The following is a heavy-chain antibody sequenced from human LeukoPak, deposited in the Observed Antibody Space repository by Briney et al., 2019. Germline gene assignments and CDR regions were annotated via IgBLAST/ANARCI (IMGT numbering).Heavy chain of an antibody. V-gene: IGHV1-2*02. Sequence: EASVKVSCKASGYTFTGDYMHWGRQAPGQGLERMGWINPNSGGTNYAQKFQGRVTMTRDTSISTAYMELSRLRSDDTAVYYCARGSRGSYYDYWGQGTLVTVSS. CDR3: ARGSRGSYYDY. CDR1: GYTFTGDY. D-gene: IGHD1-26*01. CDR2: INPNSGGT. J-gene: IGHJ4*02.